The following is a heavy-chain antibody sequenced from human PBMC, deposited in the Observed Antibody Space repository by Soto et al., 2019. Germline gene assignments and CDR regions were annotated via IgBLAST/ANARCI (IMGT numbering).Heavy chain of an antibody. V-gene: IGHV1-8*01. J-gene: IGHJ4*02. Sequence: EASVKVSCRATGYTFTSCDFNWERRATGQGLEWMGWMNPNSGNTGYAQKFQGRVTMTRNTSISTAYMELSSLRSEDTAVYYCVRSSGWYGHIDYWGQGTLVTVSS. CDR3: VRSSGWYGHIDY. D-gene: IGHD6-19*01. CDR1: GYTFTSCD. CDR2: MNPNSGNT.